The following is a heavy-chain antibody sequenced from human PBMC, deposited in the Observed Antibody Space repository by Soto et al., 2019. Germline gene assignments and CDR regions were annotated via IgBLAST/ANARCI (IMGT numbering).Heavy chain of an antibody. CDR1: GDSVSSGTYY. J-gene: IGHJ6*02. CDR2: MSNSGST. V-gene: IGHV4-61*01. CDR3: AREDFYNGMDV. Sequence: SETLSLTCIVSGDSVSSGTYYWSWIRRPPGKGLEWIGYMSNSGSTNYNPSLKSRVTISVDTSKNQFSLKLNSVTGADTAVYYCAREDFYNGMDVWGQGTTVTVS.